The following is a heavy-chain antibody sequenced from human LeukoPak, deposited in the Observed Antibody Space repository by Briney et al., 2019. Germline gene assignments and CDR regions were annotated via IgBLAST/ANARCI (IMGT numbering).Heavy chain of an antibody. CDR3: ARAPRITLIRGGQWYFYMDV. J-gene: IGHJ6*03. D-gene: IGHD3-10*01. CDR2: ISAYNGNT. CDR1: GYIFTNFA. V-gene: IGHV1-18*01. Sequence: ASVKVSCKASGYIFTNFAISWVRQAPGQGLEWMGWISAYNGNTKYTQKFQGRVTMTRDTSTSTVYMEPSSLSSEDKAVYYCARAPRITLIRGGQWYFYMDVWGKGTTVTISS.